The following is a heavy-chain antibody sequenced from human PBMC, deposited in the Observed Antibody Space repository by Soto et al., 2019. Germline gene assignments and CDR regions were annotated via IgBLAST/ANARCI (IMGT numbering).Heavy chain of an antibody. CDR3: ARGYSYGFGPGGYFDY. J-gene: IGHJ4*02. V-gene: IGHV3-48*01. D-gene: IGHD5-18*01. CDR1: GFTFSSYS. CDR2: ISSSSSTI. Sequence: EVQLVESGGGLVQPGGSLRLSCAASGFTFSSYSMNWVRQAPGKGLEWVSYISSSSSTIYYADSVKGRFTISRDNAKNSLYLQMNSLRAEDTAVYYCARGYSYGFGPGGYFDYWGQGTLVTVSS.